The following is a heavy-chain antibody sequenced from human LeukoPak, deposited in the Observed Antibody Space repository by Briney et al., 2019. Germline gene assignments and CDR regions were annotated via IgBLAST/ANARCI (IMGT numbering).Heavy chain of an antibody. V-gene: IGHV3-15*01. J-gene: IGHJ3*02. D-gene: IGHD5-12*01. Sequence: GGSLRLSCAASGFTFSNAWMSWVRQAPGKGLEWVGRIKSKTDGGTTDYAAPVKGRFTISRDDSKNTLYLQMNSLKTEDTAVYYCTTDLTGNSGYDLYAFDIWGQGTMVTVSS. CDR1: GFTFSNAW. CDR3: TTDLTGNSGYDLYAFDI. CDR2: IKSKTDGGTT.